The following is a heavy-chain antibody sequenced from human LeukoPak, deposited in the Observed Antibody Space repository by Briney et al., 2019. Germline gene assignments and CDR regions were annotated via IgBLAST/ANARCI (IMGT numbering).Heavy chain of an antibody. J-gene: IGHJ3*02. CDR3: AREDYYGSGSYFDAFDI. D-gene: IGHD3-10*01. CDR2: MNPNSGNT. V-gene: IGHV1-8*02. CDR1: GYTFTSYG. Sequence: ASVKVSCKGSGYTFTSYGISWVRQATGQGLEWMGWMNPNSGNTGYAQKFQGRVTMTRNTSISTAYMELSSLRSEDTAVYYCAREDYYGSGSYFDAFDIWGQGTMVTVSS.